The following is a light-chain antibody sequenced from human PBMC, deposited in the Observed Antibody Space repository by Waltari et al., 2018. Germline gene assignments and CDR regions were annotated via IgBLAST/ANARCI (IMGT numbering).Light chain of an antibody. Sequence: DIQMTQSPSTLSASVGDRVTNTCRASPSISNWLAWYQQKPGKAPKLLVYDASSLESGVPSRFSGSGSGTEFTLTITSLQPDDFATYYCQQYNSYSPYTFGQGTKLEIK. V-gene: IGKV1-5*01. CDR1: PSISNW. CDR3: QQYNSYSPYT. CDR2: DAS. J-gene: IGKJ2*01.